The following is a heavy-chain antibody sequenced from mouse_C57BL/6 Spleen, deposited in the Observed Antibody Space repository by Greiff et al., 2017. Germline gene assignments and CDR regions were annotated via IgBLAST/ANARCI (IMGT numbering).Heavy chain of an antibody. Sequence: VQLQQSGPELVKPGASVKISCKASGYTFTDYYMNGVKQSHGKSLEWIGDINPNNGGTSYNQKFKGKATLTVDKSSSTAYMELRSLTSEDSAVYYCARWSEDYYGSSYDAMDYWGQGTSVTVSS. CDR2: INPNNGGT. CDR3: ARWSEDYYGSSYDAMDY. CDR1: GYTFTDYY. V-gene: IGHV1-26*01. J-gene: IGHJ4*01. D-gene: IGHD1-1*01.